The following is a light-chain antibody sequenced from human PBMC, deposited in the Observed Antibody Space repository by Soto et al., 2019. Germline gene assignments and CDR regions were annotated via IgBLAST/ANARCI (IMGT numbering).Light chain of an antibody. CDR1: QSVSSN. CDR2: GAS. Sequence: EIVLTQSPATLSVSPGERATLSCRSSQSVSSNLAWYQQKPGQAPSLLIYGASRRATGFPARFSGSGSGTEFNLTISSLQSEDFGVYFCQQYDDWLRLTFGGGTKVDI. V-gene: IGKV3-15*01. CDR3: QQYDDWLRLT. J-gene: IGKJ4*01.